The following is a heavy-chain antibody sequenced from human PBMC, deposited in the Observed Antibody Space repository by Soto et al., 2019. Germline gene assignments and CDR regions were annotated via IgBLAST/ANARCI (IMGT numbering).Heavy chain of an antibody. CDR1: GFTFSSYG. CDR2: ISYDGSNK. V-gene: IGHV3-30*18. D-gene: IGHD6-13*01. CDR3: ANLPEGIADFSDY. Sequence: QVQLVESGGGVVQPGRSLRLSCAASGFTFSSYGMHWVRQAPGKGLEWVAVISYDGSNKYYADSVKGRFTISRDNSKNTLYLQMNSLRAEDTAVYYCANLPEGIADFSDYWGQGTLVTVSS. J-gene: IGHJ4*02.